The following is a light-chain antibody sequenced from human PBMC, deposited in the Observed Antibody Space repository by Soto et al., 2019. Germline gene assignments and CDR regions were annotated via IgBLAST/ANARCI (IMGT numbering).Light chain of an antibody. CDR1: ESVTGY. CDR3: QQRSNWLIS. J-gene: IGKJ3*01. V-gene: IGKV3-11*01. CDR2: DGS. Sequence: EIVLTQSPATLSLSPGDRATLSCRANESVTGYLSWYQQKPGQAPRLLIYDGSHRATGIPARFSGSGSGTDFTLTISGLEPEDFAVYYCQQRSNWLISFGPGTKVVIK.